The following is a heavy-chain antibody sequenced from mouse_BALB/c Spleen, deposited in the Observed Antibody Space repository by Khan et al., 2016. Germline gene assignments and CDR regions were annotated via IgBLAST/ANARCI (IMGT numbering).Heavy chain of an antibody. CDR3: ARYEGSSYGRGMDD. V-gene: IGHV3-8*02. Sequence: EVQLVESGPSLVKPSQTLSLTCSVTGDSITSGYWNWIRKFPGNKLEYMGYIRYSGGTYNNPSLKSRISITRDTSKNQYYLQLNSVTTEDTGTYYRARYEGSSYGRGMDDWGQGRSVTVSS. CDR1: GDSITSGY. J-gene: IGHJ4*01. D-gene: IGHD1-1*01. CDR2: IRYSGGT.